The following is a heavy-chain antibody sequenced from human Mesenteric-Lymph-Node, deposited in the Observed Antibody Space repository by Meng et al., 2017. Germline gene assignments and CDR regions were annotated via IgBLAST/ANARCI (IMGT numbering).Heavy chain of an antibody. J-gene: IGHJ4*02. D-gene: IGHD6-6*01. V-gene: IGHV4-38-2*02. CDR2: IYHSGST. CDR1: GYSISSGYY. CDR3: ARGYQLQTD. Sequence: SETLSLTCTVSGYSISSGYYWGWIRQPPGKGLEWIGSIYHSGSTYYNPSLKSRVTISVDTSKNQFSLKLSSVTAADTAVYYCARGYQLQTDWGQGTLVTVSS.